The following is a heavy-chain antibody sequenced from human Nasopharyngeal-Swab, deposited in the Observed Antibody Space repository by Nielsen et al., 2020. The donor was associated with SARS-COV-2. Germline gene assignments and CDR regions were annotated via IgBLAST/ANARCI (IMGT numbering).Heavy chain of an antibody. CDR3: TTAITIFGVVILGGY. D-gene: IGHD3-3*01. V-gene: IGHV3-15*01. J-gene: IGHJ4*02. Sequence: GRQAPGRGLEWGGRIKSKTDGGTTDYAAPVKGRFTISRDDSKNTLYLQMNSLKTEDTAVYYCTTAITIFGVVILGGYWGQGTLVTVSS. CDR2: IKSKTDGGTT.